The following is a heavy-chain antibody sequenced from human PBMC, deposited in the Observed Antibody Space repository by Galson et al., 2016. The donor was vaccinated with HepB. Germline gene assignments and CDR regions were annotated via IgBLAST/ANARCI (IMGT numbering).Heavy chain of an antibody. CDR1: GYTFTSYY. CDR2: INPSGGST. D-gene: IGHD3-10*01. V-gene: IGHV1-46*01. J-gene: IGHJ4*02. CDR3: ARDRHYYGSGSYPSRYFDY. Sequence: SVKVSCKASGYTFTSYYMHWVRQAPGQGPEWMGIINPSGGSTSYAQKLQGRVTMTRDTSTSTVYMELGSLRSEDTAVYYCARDRHYYGSGSYPSRYFDYWGQGTLVTVSS.